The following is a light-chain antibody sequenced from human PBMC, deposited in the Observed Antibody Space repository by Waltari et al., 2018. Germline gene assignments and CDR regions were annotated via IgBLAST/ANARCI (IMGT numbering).Light chain of an antibody. CDR2: GES. J-gene: IGKJ2*01. CDR1: QGINNY. CDR3: QKYDSAPYT. V-gene: IGKV1-27*01. Sequence: DIQMTQSPSSLSASVQDRVTITCRASQGINNYLAWYQQKPGRVPSLLIYGESTLQSGVPSRFSGSGSGTDFTLTISSLQPEDVATYFCQKYDSAPYTFGQGTKLEI.